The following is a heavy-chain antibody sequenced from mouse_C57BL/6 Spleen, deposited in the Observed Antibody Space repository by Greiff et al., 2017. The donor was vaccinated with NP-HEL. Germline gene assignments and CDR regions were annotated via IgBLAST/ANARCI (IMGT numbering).Heavy chain of an antibody. D-gene: IGHD1-1*01. V-gene: IGHV1-15*01. CDR1: GYTFTDYE. Sequence: VQLQQSGAELVRPGASVTLSCKASGYTFTDYEVHWVKQTPVHGLEWIGAIDPETGGTAYNQKFKGKAILTADKSSSTAYMELRSLTSEDSAVYYCTRYRYYYGSSYDYWGQGTTLTVSS. CDR2: IDPETGGT. J-gene: IGHJ2*01. CDR3: TRYRYYYGSSYDY.